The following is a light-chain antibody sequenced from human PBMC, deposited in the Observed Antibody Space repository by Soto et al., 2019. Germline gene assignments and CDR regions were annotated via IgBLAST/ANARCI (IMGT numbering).Light chain of an antibody. V-gene: IGKV3-20*01. Sequence: EIVLTQSQGTLYLSPGERATLSCRASQSVSSSYLAWYQQKPGQAPRLLIYGASSMVTGIPDRFSGSGSGTDFTLTISRLEPEDFAVYYCQQYGRDFGPGTKVDIK. CDR1: QSVSSSY. J-gene: IGKJ3*01. CDR2: GAS. CDR3: QQYGRD.